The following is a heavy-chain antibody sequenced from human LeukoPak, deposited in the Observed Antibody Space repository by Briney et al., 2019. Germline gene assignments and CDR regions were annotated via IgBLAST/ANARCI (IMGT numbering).Heavy chain of an antibody. D-gene: IGHD3-10*01. CDR3: AQYYGSGSYLGGFDY. CDR2: ISAYNGNT. J-gene: IGHJ4*02. CDR1: GYTFTSYG. Sequence: VSVKVSCKASGYTFTSYGISWVRQAPGQGLEWMGWISAYNGNTNYAQKLQGRVTMTTDTSTSTAYMELRSLRSDDTAVYYCAQYYGSGSYLGGFDYWGPGTLVTVSS. V-gene: IGHV1-18*01.